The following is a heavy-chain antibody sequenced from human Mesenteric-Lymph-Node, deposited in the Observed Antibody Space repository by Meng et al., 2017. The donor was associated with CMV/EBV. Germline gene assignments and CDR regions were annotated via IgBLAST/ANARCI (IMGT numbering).Heavy chain of an antibody. Sequence: QLPLQESGPGLVKPSETLSLTCTVPGGSISSSSYYWGWIRQPPGKGLEWIGSIYYSGSTYYNPSLKSRVTISVDTSKNQFSLKLSSVTAADTAVYYCARPHYYGSGSSPWFDPWGQGTLVTVSS. CDR2: IYYSGST. D-gene: IGHD3-10*01. CDR3: ARPHYYGSGSSPWFDP. J-gene: IGHJ5*02. CDR1: GGSISSSSYY. V-gene: IGHV4-39*01.